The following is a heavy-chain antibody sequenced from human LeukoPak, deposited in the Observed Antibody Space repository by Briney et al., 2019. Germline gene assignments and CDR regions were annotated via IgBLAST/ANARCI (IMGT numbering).Heavy chain of an antibody. CDR3: ARGRGLLLWFGELFDY. D-gene: IGHD3-10*01. CDR1: GGSISSGGYS. V-gene: IGHV4-30-2*01. CDR2: IYHSGST. Sequence: PSETLSLTCAVSGGSISSGGYSWSWIRQPPGKGLEWIGYIYHSGSTYYNPSLKSRVTISVDTSKNQFSLKLSSVTAADTAVYYCARGRGLLLWFGELFDYWGQGTLVTVSS. J-gene: IGHJ4*02.